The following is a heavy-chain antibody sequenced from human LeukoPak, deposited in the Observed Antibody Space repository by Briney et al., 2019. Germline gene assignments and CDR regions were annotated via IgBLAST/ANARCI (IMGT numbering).Heavy chain of an antibody. CDR2: ISYDGSNK. Sequence: GGSLRLSCAASGFTFSSYAMHWVRQAPGKGLEWVAVISYDGSNKYYADSVKGRFTISRDNSKNTLYLQMNSLRAEDTAVYYCARGPYYYGSGSYFDYWGQGTLVTVSS. CDR1: GFTFSSYA. CDR3: ARGPYYYGSGSYFDY. D-gene: IGHD3-10*01. V-gene: IGHV3-30-3*01. J-gene: IGHJ4*02.